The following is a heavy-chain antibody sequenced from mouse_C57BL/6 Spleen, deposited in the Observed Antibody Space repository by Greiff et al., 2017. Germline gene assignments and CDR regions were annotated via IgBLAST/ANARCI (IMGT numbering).Heavy chain of an antibody. CDR1: GYTFTSYW. Sequence: VQLQQPGAELVRPGTSVKLSCKASGYTFTSYWMHWVKQRPGQGLEWIGVIDPSDSYTNYNQKFKGKDTLTVDTSSSTAYMQLSSLTSEDSAVYYCARGDYYGSSYYAMDYWGQGTSVTVSS. D-gene: IGHD1-1*01. J-gene: IGHJ4*01. CDR2: IDPSDSYT. CDR3: ARGDYYGSSYYAMDY. V-gene: IGHV1-59*01.